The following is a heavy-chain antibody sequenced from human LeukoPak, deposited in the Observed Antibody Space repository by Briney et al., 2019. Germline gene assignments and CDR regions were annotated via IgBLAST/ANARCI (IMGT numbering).Heavy chain of an antibody. CDR3: AKGRWLQSLDAQIDY. Sequence: GGSLRLSCAASGFTFSSYGMHWVRQAPGKGLEWVAFIRYDGSNKYYADSVKGRFTISRDNSKNTLYLQMNSLRAEDTAVYYCAKGRWLQSLDAQIDYWGQGTLVTVSS. CDR2: IRYDGSNK. CDR1: GFTFSSYG. D-gene: IGHD5-24*01. V-gene: IGHV3-30*02. J-gene: IGHJ4*02.